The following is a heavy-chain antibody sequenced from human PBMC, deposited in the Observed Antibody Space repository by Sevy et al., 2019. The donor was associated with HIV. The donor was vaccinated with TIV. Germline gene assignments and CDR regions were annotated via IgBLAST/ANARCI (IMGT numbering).Heavy chain of an antibody. J-gene: IGHJ4*01. CDR3: TRDRDDGYCTNGVCYNFDN. CDR1: GFTFDDYA. CDR2: ISWNSGSI. V-gene: IGHV3-9*01. D-gene: IGHD2-8*01. Sequence: GGSLRLSCAASGFTFDDYAMHWVRQAPGKGLEWVSGISWNSGSIDYEDSVKGRFTISRDNAKNTLYLQMKSLRADDTALYYYTRDRDDGYCTNGVCYNFDNWGQGTLVTVSS.